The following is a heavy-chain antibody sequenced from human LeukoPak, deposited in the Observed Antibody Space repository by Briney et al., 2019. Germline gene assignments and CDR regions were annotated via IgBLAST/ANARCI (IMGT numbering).Heavy chain of an antibody. D-gene: IGHD3-3*01. Sequence: GGSLRLSCAASGFTFSSYSMNWVRQAPGKGLEWVSYISSSSTIYYADSVKGRFTISRDNAKNSLYLQMNSLRAEDTAIYYCARPLRESGYFYFDYWGQGTLVTVSS. CDR3: ARPLRESGYFYFDY. V-gene: IGHV3-48*04. CDR2: ISSSSTI. CDR1: GFTFSSYS. J-gene: IGHJ4*02.